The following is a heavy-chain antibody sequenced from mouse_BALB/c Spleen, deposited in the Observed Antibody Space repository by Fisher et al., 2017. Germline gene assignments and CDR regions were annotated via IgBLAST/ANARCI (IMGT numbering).Heavy chain of an antibody. D-gene: IGHD2-10*01. CDR3: ARRPYYGNYRYAMDY. J-gene: IGHJ4*01. V-gene: IGHV1-26*01. Sequence: KFKGKATLTVDKSSSTAYMELRSLTSEDSAVYYCARRPYYGNYRYAMDYWGQGTSVTVSS.